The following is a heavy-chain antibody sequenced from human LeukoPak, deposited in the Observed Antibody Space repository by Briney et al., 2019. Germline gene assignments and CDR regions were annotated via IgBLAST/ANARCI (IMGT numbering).Heavy chain of an antibody. V-gene: IGHV3-23*01. CDR2: ISGSGGST. CDR1: GFTFSSYG. CDR3: AKEGGYGELSSCFDY. Sequence: GGSLRLSCAASGFTFSSYGMSWVRQAPGKGLEWVSAISGSGGSTYYADSVKGRFTISRDNSKNTLYLQMNSLRAEDTAVYYCAKEGGYGELSSCFDYWGQGTLVTVSS. J-gene: IGHJ4*02. D-gene: IGHD3-16*02.